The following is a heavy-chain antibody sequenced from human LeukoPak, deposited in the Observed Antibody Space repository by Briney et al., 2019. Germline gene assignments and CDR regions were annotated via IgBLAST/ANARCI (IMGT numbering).Heavy chain of an antibody. J-gene: IGHJ6*02. CDR3: AREEGYCSSTSCHVGYYYYGMDV. CDR1: GFTFSSYA. Sequence: GGSLRLSCAASGFTFSSYAMHWVRQAPGKGLEWVAVISYDGSNKYYADSVKGRFTISRDNSKNTLYLQMNSLRAEDTAVYYCAREEGYCSSTSCHVGYYYYGMDVWGQGTTVTVSS. V-gene: IGHV3-30-3*01. CDR2: ISYDGSNK. D-gene: IGHD2-2*01.